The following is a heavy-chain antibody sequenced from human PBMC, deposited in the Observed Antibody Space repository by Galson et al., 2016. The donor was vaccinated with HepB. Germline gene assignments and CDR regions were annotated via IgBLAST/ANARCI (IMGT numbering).Heavy chain of an antibody. CDR3: ARCPGGSGWRPLYHYGMDV. J-gene: IGHJ6*02. CDR1: GFTFSTYT. D-gene: IGHD6-19*01. V-gene: IGHV3-21*01. Sequence: SLRLSCAASGFTFSTYTINWVRQAPGKGLEWVSSIGSRSSYIYYADSVKGRFTISRDNAKNSLFLQMNSLRAEDTAVYFCARCPGGSGWRPLYHYGMDVWGHGTTVTVSS. CDR2: IGSRSSYI.